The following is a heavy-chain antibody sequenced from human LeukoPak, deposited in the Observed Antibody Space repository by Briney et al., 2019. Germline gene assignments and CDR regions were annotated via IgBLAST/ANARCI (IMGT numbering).Heavy chain of an antibody. D-gene: IGHD2-21*02. J-gene: IGHJ4*02. CDR2: ISYDGSNK. CDR1: GFTFSSYA. Sequence: GGSLRLSCAASGFTFSSYAMHWVRQAPGKVLEWVAVISYDGSNKYYADSVKGRFTISRDNSKNTLYLEMNSLRAEDTATYYCAKDLRGADCYWGQGTLVTVSS. V-gene: IGHV3-30*04. CDR3: AKDLRGADCY.